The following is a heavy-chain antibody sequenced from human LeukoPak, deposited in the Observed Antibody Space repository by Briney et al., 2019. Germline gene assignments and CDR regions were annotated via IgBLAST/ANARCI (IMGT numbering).Heavy chain of an antibody. Sequence: SETLSLTCTVSGGSISSSSYYWGWIRQPPGKGLEWIGSIYYSGSTYYNPSLKSRVTISVDTSKNQFSLKLSSVTAADTAVYYCSVVVPAAIRGRGDAFDIWGQGTMVTVSS. V-gene: IGHV4-39*01. CDR2: IYYSGST. D-gene: IGHD2-2*01. J-gene: IGHJ3*02. CDR1: GGSISSSSYY. CDR3: SVVVPAAIRGRGDAFDI.